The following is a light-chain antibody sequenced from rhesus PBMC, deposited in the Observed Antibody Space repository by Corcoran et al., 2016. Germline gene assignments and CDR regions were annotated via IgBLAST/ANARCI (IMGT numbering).Light chain of an antibody. V-gene: IGKV1-22*01. CDR3: LQYSSSPRT. J-gene: IGKJ1*01. CDR1: QSISSW. Sequence: DIQMTQSPSSLSASVGDTVTITCRASQSISSWLDWYQQKPGKAPKLLIYKASSLQSWVPSRFSGSGSGTDFTLTISSLQPEDFATYYCLQYSSSPRTFGQGTKVEIK. CDR2: KAS.